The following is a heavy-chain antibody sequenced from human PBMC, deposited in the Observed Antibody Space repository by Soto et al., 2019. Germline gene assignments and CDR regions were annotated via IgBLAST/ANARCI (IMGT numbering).Heavy chain of an antibody. Sequence: ASVKVSCKASGYTFTSYGISWVRQAPGQGLEWMGWISTYNGNTNYAQKLQGRVTMTTDTSTSTAYMELRSLRSDDTAVYYCARGDTMVPSFSFDYWGQGTLVTVSS. V-gene: IGHV1-18*01. D-gene: IGHD3-10*01. J-gene: IGHJ4*02. CDR1: GYTFTSYG. CDR2: ISTYNGNT. CDR3: ARGDTMVPSFSFDY.